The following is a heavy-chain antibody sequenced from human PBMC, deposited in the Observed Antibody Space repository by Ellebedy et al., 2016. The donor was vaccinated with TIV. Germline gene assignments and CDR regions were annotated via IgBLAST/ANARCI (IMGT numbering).Heavy chain of an antibody. J-gene: IGHJ5*02. Sequence: MPSETLSLTCTASGAPVSSYFWSWIRQSPGKGLEWIGYVTPSGSTNYNPSLKSRVTMSRDPSKNSFSLHLASVTATDTAIYYCAKIVSGGASFDPWGQGTLVTVSS. CDR1: GAPVSSYF. D-gene: IGHD3-16*01. V-gene: IGHV4-59*02. CDR3: AKIVSGGASFDP. CDR2: VTPSGST.